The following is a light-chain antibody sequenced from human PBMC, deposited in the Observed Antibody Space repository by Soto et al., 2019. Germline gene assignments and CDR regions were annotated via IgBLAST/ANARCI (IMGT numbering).Light chain of an antibody. V-gene: IGKV3-20*01. CDR3: QQYGSSPQT. Sequence: EIVLTQSPGTLSLSPGQRATLSCRASQSVNSSYLAWFQQNPGQAPRLLIYGASTRATGIPDRFSGSGAGTDFTLTISRLEPEDFAVYYCQQYGSSPQTFGQGTKVEIK. CDR1: QSVNSSY. J-gene: IGKJ1*01. CDR2: GAS.